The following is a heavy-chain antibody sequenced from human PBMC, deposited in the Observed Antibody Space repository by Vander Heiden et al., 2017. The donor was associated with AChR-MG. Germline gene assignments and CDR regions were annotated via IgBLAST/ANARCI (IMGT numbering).Heavy chain of an antibody. Sequence: QVQLVQSGAEVKKPGSSVKVSCKASGGTFSSYAISWVRQAPGQGLEWMGGIIPIFGTANYAQKFQGRVTITADKSTSTAYMELSSLRSEDTAVYYCATLILSLDSMRSGIVGAGAHDAFDIWGQGTMVTVSS. V-gene: IGHV1-69*06. D-gene: IGHD1-26*01. CDR1: GGTFSSYA. CDR2: IIPIFGTA. J-gene: IGHJ3*02. CDR3: ATLILSLDSMRSGIVGAGAHDAFDI.